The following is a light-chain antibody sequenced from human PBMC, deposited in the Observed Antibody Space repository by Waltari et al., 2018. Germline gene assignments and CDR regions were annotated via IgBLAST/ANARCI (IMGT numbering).Light chain of an antibody. J-gene: IGLJ1*01. CDR1: KLGSKY. CDR2: RDD. V-gene: IGLV3-1*01. CDR3: QAWDSSAFV. Sequence: SYEVTQPPSVSVSPRQRATITCSGEKLGSKYVSWYQQKSGQSPVLVIYRDDKRPSGLPGRFSGSNSGNTATLTISGTQPMDEADYYCQAWDSSAFVFGAGTKVTVL.